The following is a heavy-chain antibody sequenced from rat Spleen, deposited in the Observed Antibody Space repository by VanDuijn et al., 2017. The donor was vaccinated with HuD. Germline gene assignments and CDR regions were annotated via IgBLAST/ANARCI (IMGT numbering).Heavy chain of an antibody. CDR1: GFSLTSYH. J-gene: IGHJ4*01. V-gene: IGHV2-13*01. CDR2: IWGNGNT. Sequence: QVQLKESGPGLVQPSQTLSLTCTVSGFSLTSYHVSWVRQPPGKGLEWMGVIWGNGNTNYNSALKSRLSISRDTSKSQVYLKRNSLQTEDTATYYCARDGGANYYVMDAWGQGASVTVSS. CDR3: ARDGGANYYVMDA. D-gene: IGHD1-1*01.